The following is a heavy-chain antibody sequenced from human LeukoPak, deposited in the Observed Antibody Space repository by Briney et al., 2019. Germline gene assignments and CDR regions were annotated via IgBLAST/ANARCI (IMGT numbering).Heavy chain of an antibody. Sequence: GRSLRLSCAASGFTFSSYGMHWVRQAPGKGLEWVAVISYDGSNKYYADSVKGRFTISRDDSKNTLYLQMNSLRAEDTAVYYCAKAVVAAIGYWGQGTLVTVSS. CDR1: GFTFSSYG. CDR2: ISYDGSNK. V-gene: IGHV3-30*18. J-gene: IGHJ4*02. CDR3: AKAVVAAIGY. D-gene: IGHD2-15*01.